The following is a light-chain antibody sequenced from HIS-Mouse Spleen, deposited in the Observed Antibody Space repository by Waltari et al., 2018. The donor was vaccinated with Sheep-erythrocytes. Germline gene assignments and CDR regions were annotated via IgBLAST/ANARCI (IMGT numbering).Light chain of an antibody. CDR3: CSYAGSSTWV. J-gene: IGLJ3*02. CDR2: EGS. Sequence: QSALTQPASVSGSPGQSITIPCTGTSRDAGSYNLVPWYQQHPGKAPKLMIYEGSKRPSGVSNRFSGSKSGNTASLTISGLQAEDEADYYCCSYAGSSTWVFGGGTKLTVL. V-gene: IGLV2-23*01. CDR1: SRDAGSYNL.